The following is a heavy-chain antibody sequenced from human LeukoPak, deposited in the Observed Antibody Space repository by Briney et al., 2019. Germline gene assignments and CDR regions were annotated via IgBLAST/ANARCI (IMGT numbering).Heavy chain of an antibody. CDR3: ARYRNYYDSSSYYYVEYFQH. V-gene: IGHV1-2*02. CDR2: INPNSGGT. Sequence: GASVKVSCKSSGYTFTGYYMHWVRQAPGQGLEWVGLINPNSGGTNSAQEVQGRVTITSDTSISTASMELSRQSSDDAAVYYCARYRNYYDSSSYYYVEYFQHWGQGTLVTVSS. CDR1: GYTFTGYY. D-gene: IGHD3-22*01. J-gene: IGHJ1*01.